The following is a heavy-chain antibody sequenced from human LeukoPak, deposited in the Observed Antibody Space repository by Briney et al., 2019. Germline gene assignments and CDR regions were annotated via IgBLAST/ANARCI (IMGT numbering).Heavy chain of an antibody. D-gene: IGHD3-10*01. CDR3: ARALARTYTMIRGDNYFDP. V-gene: IGHV4-34*01. J-gene: IGHJ5*02. CDR2: INHSGNT. Sequence: SEPLTLTCAVYGGSFSAYYWYWTWIRQPPGRGLEWIGDINHSGNTNYNPSLKSRVTISIDTSKNQFSLKLSSLTAADTAVYYCARALARTYTMIRGDNYFDPWGQGTLVTVSS. CDR1: GGSFSAYY.